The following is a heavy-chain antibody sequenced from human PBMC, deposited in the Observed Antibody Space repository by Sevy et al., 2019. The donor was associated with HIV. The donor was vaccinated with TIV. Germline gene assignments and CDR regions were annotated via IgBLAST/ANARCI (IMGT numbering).Heavy chain of an antibody. CDR3: AGENAWGRGYS. CDR1: GGSITSLY. CDR2: IYYNGHS. D-gene: IGHD1-26*01. J-gene: IGHJ4*02. V-gene: IGHV4-59*08. Sequence: SETLSLTCTVSGGSITSLYWNWIRQPPGKGLEWIANIYYNGHSNYNPYLKSRVTLSLDTSKNQFSLRLSSVTAADTAMYYCAGENAWGRGYSWGQRTLVTVSS.